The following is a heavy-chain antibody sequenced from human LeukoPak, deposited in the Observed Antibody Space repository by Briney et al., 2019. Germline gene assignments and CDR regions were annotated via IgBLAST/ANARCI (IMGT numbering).Heavy chain of an antibody. Sequence: ASVKVSCKASGYTFTGYYLHWVRQAPGQGLEWMGRINPNSGGTNYAQKFQGRVTMTRDTSISTAYMELSRLTSDDTAVYYCGKDWESGGEDYWGQGTLVTVSS. V-gene: IGHV1-2*06. J-gene: IGHJ4*02. CDR2: INPNSGGT. CDR3: GKDWESGGEDY. CDR1: GYTFTGYY. D-gene: IGHD3-16*01.